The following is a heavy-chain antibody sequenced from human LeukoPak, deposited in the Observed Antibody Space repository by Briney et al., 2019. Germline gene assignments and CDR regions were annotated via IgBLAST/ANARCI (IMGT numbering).Heavy chain of an antibody. CDR1: GGSISSYY. D-gene: IGHD3-3*01. Sequence: PSETLSLTCTVSGGSISSYYWSWIRQPAGKGLEWIGRIYTSGSTNYNPSLKSRVTMSVDTSKNQFSLKLSSVTAADTAVYYCAREGNDFWSGYYHYYYMDVWGKGTTVTVSS. CDR2: IYTSGST. V-gene: IGHV4-4*07. CDR3: AREGNDFWSGYYHYYYMDV. J-gene: IGHJ6*03.